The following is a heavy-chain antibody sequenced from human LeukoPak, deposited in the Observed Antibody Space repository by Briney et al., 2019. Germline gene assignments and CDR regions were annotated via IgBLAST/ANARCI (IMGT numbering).Heavy chain of an antibody. Sequence: SETLSLTCAVYGGSFSGYYWSWIRQPPGKGLEWIGEINHSGSTNYNPSLKSRVTISVDTSKNQFSLKLSSVTAADTAVYYCANIFVVVTGRDAFDIWGQGTMVTVSS. CDR3: ANIFVVVTGRDAFDI. J-gene: IGHJ3*02. D-gene: IGHD2-21*02. CDR2: INHSGST. V-gene: IGHV4-34*01. CDR1: GGSFSGYY.